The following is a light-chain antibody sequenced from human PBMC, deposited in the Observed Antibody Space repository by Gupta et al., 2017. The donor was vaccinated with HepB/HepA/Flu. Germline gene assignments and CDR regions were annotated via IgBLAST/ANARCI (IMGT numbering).Light chain of an antibody. J-gene: IGLJ2*01. CDR1: NPNIGKNY. Sequence: QSVLTQPPSVSAAPGQKVTISCSGSNPNIGKNYVSWSQHIQGTAPRLLIYDNNKRRAGSPDRFSSSNSGTSATIAITGLQTGDEADDYCGTGENSRSGGWLFGGGTRVTVL. V-gene: IGLV1-51*01. CDR3: GTGENSRSGGWL. CDR2: DNN.